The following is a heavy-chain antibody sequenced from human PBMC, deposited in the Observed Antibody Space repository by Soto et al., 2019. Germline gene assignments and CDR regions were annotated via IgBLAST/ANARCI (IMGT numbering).Heavy chain of an antibody. D-gene: IGHD3-3*01. CDR3: ARGLTPDYDFWTTTYYYSYGMHV. CDR2: IYYSGST. Sequence: KPSEALSHTCTHSGGAISSYYCSWIRQPPGRGLLWIGYIYYSGSTNYNPSLKSRVTISVDTSKNQFSLKLSSVTAADTAVYYCARGLTPDYDFWTTTYYYSYGMHVWGEVTTVT. V-gene: IGHV4-59*01. CDR1: GGAISSYY. J-gene: IGHJ6*02.